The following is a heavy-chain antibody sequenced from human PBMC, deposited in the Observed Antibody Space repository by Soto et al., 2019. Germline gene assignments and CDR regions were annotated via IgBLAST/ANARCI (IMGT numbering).Heavy chain of an antibody. V-gene: IGHV3-33*01. CDR3: ARDQTDSGGYSDS. J-gene: IGHJ4*02. CDR1: DFPLGGFA. CDR2: IWNDGSNE. Sequence: QVQLVESGGAGVRPGGSLRLSCEPPDFPLGGFAITWVPRAPGKGLDWLAIIWNDGSNEYYADSVKGRFTISRDNSKNTVYLQVSNLRAEDTAVYFCARDQTDSGGYSDSWGQGTLVTVSS. D-gene: IGHD2-15*01.